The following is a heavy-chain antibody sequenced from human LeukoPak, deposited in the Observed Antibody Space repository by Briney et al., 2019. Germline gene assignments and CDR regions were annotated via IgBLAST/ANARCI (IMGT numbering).Heavy chain of an antibody. CDR2: ISSSSSYI. CDR3: ARDYRVGVLATIPSYYYYYMDV. CDR1: GFTFSSYS. D-gene: IGHD2-2*02. Sequence: GGSLRLSCAASGFTFSSYSMNWVRQAPGKGLEWVSSISSSSSYIYYADSVKGRFTISRDNAKNSLYLQMNSLRAEDTAVYYCARDYRVGVLATIPSYYYYYMDVWGKGTTVTVSS. J-gene: IGHJ6*03. V-gene: IGHV3-21*01.